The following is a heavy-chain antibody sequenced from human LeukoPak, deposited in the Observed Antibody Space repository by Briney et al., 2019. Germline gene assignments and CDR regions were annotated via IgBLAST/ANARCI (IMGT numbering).Heavy chain of an antibody. J-gene: IGHJ4*02. Sequence: ASVKVSCKASGYTFTSYDINWVRQATGQGLEWMGLMNPNSANTGYAQKFQGRVTMTRNTSISTDYMELSSLRSEDTAVYYSAMRGYYDSKGGFSDYWGQGTLVTVSS. CDR1: GYTFTSYD. CDR2: MNPNSANT. V-gene: IGHV1-8*01. D-gene: IGHD3-22*01. CDR3: AMRGYYDSKGGFSDY.